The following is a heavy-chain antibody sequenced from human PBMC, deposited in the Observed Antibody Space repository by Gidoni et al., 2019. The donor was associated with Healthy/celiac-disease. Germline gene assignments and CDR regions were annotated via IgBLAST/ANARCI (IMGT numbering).Heavy chain of an antibody. Sequence: QVQLVESGGGVVQPGRSLRLSCAASGFTFSSYGMHGVRQAPGKGLGCVGVMWYDGSNKYYAESVKGRFTISRDKSKNTLYLQMNRRGAEDTALYYCAGELTIFGVERGGGSYDYWGQGTLVTVSS. D-gene: IGHD3-3*01. CDR2: MWYDGSNK. CDR1: GFTFSSYG. CDR3: AGELTIFGVERGGGSYDY. J-gene: IGHJ4*02. V-gene: IGHV3-33*01.